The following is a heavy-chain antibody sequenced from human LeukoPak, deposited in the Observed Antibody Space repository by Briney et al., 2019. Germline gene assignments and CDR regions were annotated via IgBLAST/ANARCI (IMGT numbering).Heavy chain of an antibody. J-gene: IGHJ3*01. CDR1: GFTFRSYW. CDR2: IKQDGSET. D-gene: IGHD3-10*02. Sequence: GGSLRLSCAASGFTFRSYWMTWVRQYPGKGLEWVANIKQDGSETYYADSVKGRFTISRDNAKNSLFLQMNSLRAEDTAVYYCARLRSASYYGDAFDLWGQGTMVTVSS. CDR3: ARLRSASYYGDAFDL. V-gene: IGHV3-7*01.